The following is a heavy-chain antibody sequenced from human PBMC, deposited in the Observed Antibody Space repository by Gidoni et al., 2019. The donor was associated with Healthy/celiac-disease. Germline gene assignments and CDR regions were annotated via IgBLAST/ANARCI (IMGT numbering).Heavy chain of an antibody. CDR3: ARVRYSSGGCDY. CDR2: INHSGST. D-gene: IGHD6-19*01. Sequence: QVQLQQWGAGLLKPSETLSLTCAVYGGSFSGYYWSWIRQPPGKGLEWIGEINHSGSTNYNPSLKSRVTISVDTSKNQFSLKLSSVTAADTAVYYCARVRYSSGGCDYWGQGTLVTVSS. V-gene: IGHV4-34*01. CDR1: GGSFSGYY. J-gene: IGHJ4*02.